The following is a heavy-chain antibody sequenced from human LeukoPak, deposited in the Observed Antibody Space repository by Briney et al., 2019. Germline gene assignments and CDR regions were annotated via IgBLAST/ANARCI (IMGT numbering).Heavy chain of an antibody. CDR1: GFTFSSYG. V-gene: IGHV3-30*18. D-gene: IGHD3-10*01. J-gene: IGHJ4*02. Sequence: GRSLRLSCAASGFTFSSYGMHWVRQAPGKGLEWVAVISYDGSNKYYADSVKGRFTISRDNPKNTLYLQMNSLRAEGTAVYYCAKHYYGSGSYYREETDYWGQGTLVTVSS. CDR2: ISYDGSNK. CDR3: AKHYYGSGSYYREETDY.